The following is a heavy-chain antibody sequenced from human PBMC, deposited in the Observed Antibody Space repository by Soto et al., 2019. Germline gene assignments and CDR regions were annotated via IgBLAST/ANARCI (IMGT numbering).Heavy chain of an antibody. J-gene: IGHJ6*03. V-gene: IGHV4-31*03. CDR1: GGSISSGCYY. Sequence: SETLSLTCSVSGGSISSGCYYWSWIRQHPGKGLEWIGYIYYSGSTYYNPSLKSRVTISVDTSKNQFSLKLSSVTAADTAVYYCARDRWELQPDCYYYYYMDVWGKGTTVTVSS. D-gene: IGHD1-26*01. CDR2: IYYSGST. CDR3: ARDRWELQPDCYYYYYMDV.